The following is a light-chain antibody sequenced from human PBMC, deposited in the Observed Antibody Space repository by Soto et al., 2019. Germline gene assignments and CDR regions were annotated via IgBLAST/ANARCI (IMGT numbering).Light chain of an antibody. J-gene: IGKJ5*01. Sequence: IVLTQSPATMSLYPGERATLSCRAIQRFSSYLACYQQIPGQAHRLLIYDASSRATGIPARLSGSGSGTDVTLNINILEPEDVAVYYCQKRSNWPINFGQGTRRESK. V-gene: IGKV3-11*01. CDR1: QRFSSY. CDR2: DAS. CDR3: QKRSNWPIN.